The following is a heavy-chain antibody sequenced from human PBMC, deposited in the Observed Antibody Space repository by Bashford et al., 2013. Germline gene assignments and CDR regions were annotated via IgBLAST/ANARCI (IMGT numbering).Heavy chain of an antibody. CDR1: GGSISSYY. J-gene: IGHJ4*02. CDR3: AREHLLRYFEPRGYFDY. Sequence: SETLSLTCTVSGGSISSYYWSWIRQPPGKGLEWIGYIYYSGSTYYNPSLKSRVTISVDTSKNQFSLKLSSVTAADTAVYYCAREHLLRYFEPRGYFDYWGQGTLVTVSS. D-gene: IGHD3-9*01. CDR2: IYYSGST. V-gene: IGHV4-59*12.